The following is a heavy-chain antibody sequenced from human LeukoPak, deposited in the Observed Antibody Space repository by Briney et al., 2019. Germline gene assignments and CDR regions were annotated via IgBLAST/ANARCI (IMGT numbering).Heavy chain of an antibody. J-gene: IGHJ4*02. V-gene: IGHV3-7*01. CDR2: INKDGSER. CDR3: TKGGHVDD. Sequence: GGSLRLSCAASGFTFSDYYMSWIRQAPGKGLEWVANINKDGSERYYLDSVEGRFTISRDNARNSLFLQMNSLRVEDTAVYYCTKGGHVDDWGQGIQVTVTS. CDR1: GFTFSDYY. D-gene: IGHD2-8*01.